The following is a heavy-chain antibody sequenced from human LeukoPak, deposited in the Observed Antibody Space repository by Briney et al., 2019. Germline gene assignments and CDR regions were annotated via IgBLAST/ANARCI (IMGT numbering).Heavy chain of an antibody. CDR2: INTGNGNT. J-gene: IGHJ4*02. V-gene: IGHV1-3*04. CDR1: GYTFTNYA. D-gene: IGHD2-15*01. CDR3: ARDLELVVGAMGY. Sequence: ASVKVSCKASGYTFTNYAMHWVRQAPGQRLEWMGWINTGNGNTKYSQEFQGRVTITRDTSASTAYMELSRLRSDDTAVYYCARDLELVVGAMGYWGQGTLVTVSS.